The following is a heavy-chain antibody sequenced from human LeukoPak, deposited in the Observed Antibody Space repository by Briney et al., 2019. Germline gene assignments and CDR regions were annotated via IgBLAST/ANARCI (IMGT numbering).Heavy chain of an antibody. CDR3: AREYSIWFGELLIILDY. V-gene: IGHV3-7*01. Sequence: GGSLRLSCAASGFTFSSYWMSWVRQAPGKGLEWVANIKQDGSEKYYVDSVKGRFTISRDNAKNSLYLQMNSLRAEDTAVYYCAREYSIWFGELLIILDYWGQGTLVTVSS. CDR2: IKQDGSEK. CDR1: GFTFSSYW. J-gene: IGHJ4*02. D-gene: IGHD3-10*01.